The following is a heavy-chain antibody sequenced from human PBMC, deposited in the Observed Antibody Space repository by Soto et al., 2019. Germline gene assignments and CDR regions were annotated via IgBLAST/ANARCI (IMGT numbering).Heavy chain of an antibody. CDR3: ASDAAGVLDFDS. D-gene: IGHD6-6*01. CDR2: IDESGGST. J-gene: IGHJ4*02. CDR1: GFSFSDYG. Sequence: GGSLRLSCAASGFSFSDYGMNWVRQSPDKGLEWVSFIDESGGSTRYADSVRGRFTISRDNGKNSLYLYMNSLRDDDTAVYFCASDAAGVLDFDSWGQGTLVTVSS. V-gene: IGHV3-48*02.